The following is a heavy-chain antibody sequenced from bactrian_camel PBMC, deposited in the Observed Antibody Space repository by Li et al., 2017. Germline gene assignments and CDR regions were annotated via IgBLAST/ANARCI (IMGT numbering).Heavy chain of an antibody. CDR3: AMKRSGTCWAAPASYDS. J-gene: IGHJ6*01. D-gene: IGHD6*01. CDR1: ETIETFF. Sequence: HVQLVESGGGSVQAGGALKLSCVASETIETFFVGWFRQAPGKEREGVATVSIYSGGTVLRYADSVQGRFGISDNKAAKTLFLQMNNLKPEDTGMYYCAMKRSGTCWAAPASYDSWGQGTQVTVS. V-gene: IGHV3-2*01. CDR2: IYSGGTVL.